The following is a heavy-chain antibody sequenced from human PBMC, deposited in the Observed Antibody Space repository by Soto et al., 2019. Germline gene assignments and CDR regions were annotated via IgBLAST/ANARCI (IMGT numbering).Heavy chain of an antibody. CDR2: IYHSGTT. V-gene: IGHV4-59*08. CDR3: ARLPAVSGSLAWFDP. J-gene: IGHJ5*02. Sequence: QVQLQESGPGLVRPSETLSLTCTVSGASIRTSYWTWIRQPPGKGLEWIAYIYHSGTTNYNPSLTSRATISADTSKNQLSLKLNSVTAADTAVYYCARLPAVSGSLAWFDPWGQGTLVIVSS. CDR1: GASIRTSY. D-gene: IGHD3-10*01.